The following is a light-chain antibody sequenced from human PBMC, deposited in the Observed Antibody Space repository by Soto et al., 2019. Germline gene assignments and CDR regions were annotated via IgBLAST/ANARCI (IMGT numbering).Light chain of an antibody. J-gene: IGKJ4*01. Sequence: DVQLTQSPSPLSASVGDRVSISCRASRAITNHLNWYQQKPGKAPILLVYAASTLETGVPSRFIGSGSAAHYTLTTDNLQPADVATYFYQQNYITPLPFGGGTKVEI. CDR3: QQNYITPLP. V-gene: IGKV1-39*01. CDR1: RAITNH. CDR2: AAS.